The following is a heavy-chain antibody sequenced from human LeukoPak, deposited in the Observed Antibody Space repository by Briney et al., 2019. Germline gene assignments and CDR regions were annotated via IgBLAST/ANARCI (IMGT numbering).Heavy chain of an antibody. V-gene: IGHV3-7*01. CDR2: INQDGSRK. J-gene: IGHJ4*02. D-gene: IGHD5-12*01. CDR3: ARLWGEATIFDL. CDR1: EFTFSAFW. Sequence: PGGSLRLSCAASEFTFSAFWMSWVRQAPGRGLEWVAHINQDGSRKHYVDSVKGRFTVSRDNAENSLYLQTYSLRAEDTAIYYCARLWGEATIFDLWGQGTLVSVSS.